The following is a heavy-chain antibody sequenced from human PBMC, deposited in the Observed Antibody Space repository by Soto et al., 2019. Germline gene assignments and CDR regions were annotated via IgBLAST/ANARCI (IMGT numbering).Heavy chain of an antibody. Sequence: QVQLVESGGGVVQPGRSLRLSCAASGFTFSSYGMHWVRQAPGKGLEWVAVISYDGSNKYYADSVKGRFTISRDNSKNTLYLQMNSLRAEDTAVYYCAKGGATHDGYWGQGTLVTVSS. CDR3: AKGGATHDGY. J-gene: IGHJ4*02. CDR1: GFTFSSYG. V-gene: IGHV3-30*18. D-gene: IGHD1-26*01. CDR2: ISYDGSNK.